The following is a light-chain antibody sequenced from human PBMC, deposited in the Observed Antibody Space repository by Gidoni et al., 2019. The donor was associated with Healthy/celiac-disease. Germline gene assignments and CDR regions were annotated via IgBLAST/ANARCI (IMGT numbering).Light chain of an antibody. CDR1: QGISSY. Sequence: DIQLTQSPSFLSASVGDRVTITCRASQGISSYLAWYQQNPGKAPKLLIYAASTLQLGVPSRFSGSGSGTEFNLTISSRQPEDFATYYCQQLNSYPPAITFGQGTRLEIK. J-gene: IGKJ5*01. V-gene: IGKV1-9*01. CDR2: AAS. CDR3: QQLNSYPPAIT.